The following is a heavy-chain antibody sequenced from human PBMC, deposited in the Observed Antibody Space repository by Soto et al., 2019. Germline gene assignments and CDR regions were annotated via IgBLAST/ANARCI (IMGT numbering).Heavy chain of an antibody. V-gene: IGHV3-23*01. CDR3: AKDEVCSCSSCYYDY. CDR2: INGGGGST. CDR1: GFTFSSYT. D-gene: IGHD2-15*01. Sequence: EVQLLEAGGDLIQPGGSLRLSCAASGFTFSSYTMTWVRQAPGKGLEWVSAINGGGGSTYYADSVKGRFTISRDNSKDTRYLQMNSLRAEDTTVYYCAKDEVCSCSSCYYDYWGQGTLVTVSS. J-gene: IGHJ4*02.